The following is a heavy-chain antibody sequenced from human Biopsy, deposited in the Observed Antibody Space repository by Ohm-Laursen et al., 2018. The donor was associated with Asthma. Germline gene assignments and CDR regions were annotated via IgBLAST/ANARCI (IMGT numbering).Heavy chain of an antibody. CDR2: IIPIFGTP. CDR1: DYIFPRYY. V-gene: IGHV1-69*13. CDR3: ARSYCGGDCFSPFDY. D-gene: IGHD2-21*01. J-gene: IGHJ4*02. Sequence: ASVKVSCKASDYIFPRYYISWVRQAPGQGLEWMGGIIPIFGTPSYAQNFQSRLIITADDSTSTVYMELSSLRSEDTAMYYCARSYCGGDCFSPFDYWGQGTLVTVSS.